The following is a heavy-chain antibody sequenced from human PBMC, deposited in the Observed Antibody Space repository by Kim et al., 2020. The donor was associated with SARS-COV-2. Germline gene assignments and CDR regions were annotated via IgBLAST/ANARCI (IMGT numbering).Heavy chain of an antibody. CDR1: GGSISSYY. J-gene: IGHJ5*02. Sequence: SETLSLTCTVSGGSISSYYWSWIRQPPGKGLEWIGYIYYSGSTNYNPSLKSRVTLSVDTSKNQFSLKLSSVTAADTAVYYCARVDPNYYDSSNWFDPWGQGTLVTVSS. V-gene: IGHV4-59*13. D-gene: IGHD3-22*01. CDR2: IYYSGST. CDR3: ARVDPNYYDSSNWFDP.